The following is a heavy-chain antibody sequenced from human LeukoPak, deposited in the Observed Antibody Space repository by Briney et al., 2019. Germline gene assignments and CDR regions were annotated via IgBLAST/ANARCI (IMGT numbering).Heavy chain of an antibody. V-gene: IGHV3-30*04. Sequence: GGSLRLSCAASGFTFSSYSIHWVRQAPGKGLEWVAVISYDGSNKYYADSVKGRFTISRDSAKNSLYLQMNSLRAEDTAVYYCAELGITMIGGVWGKGTTVTISS. CDR2: ISYDGSNK. D-gene: IGHD3-10*02. CDR3: AELGITMIGGV. J-gene: IGHJ6*04. CDR1: GFTFSSYS.